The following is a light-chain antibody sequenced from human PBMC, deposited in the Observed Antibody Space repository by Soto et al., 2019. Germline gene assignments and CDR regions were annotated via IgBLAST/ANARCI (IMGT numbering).Light chain of an antibody. CDR3: QQRSDWPVT. CDR2: DAS. Sequence: EIVLTQSPATLSLSPGERATLSCRASQSVSSYLVWYQQKPGQAPRLLIYDASNRATGIPARFSGSGSGADFTLTISSLEPEDFAVYFCQQRSDWPVTFGRGTKVEIK. V-gene: IGKV3-11*01. CDR1: QSVSSY. J-gene: IGKJ4*01.